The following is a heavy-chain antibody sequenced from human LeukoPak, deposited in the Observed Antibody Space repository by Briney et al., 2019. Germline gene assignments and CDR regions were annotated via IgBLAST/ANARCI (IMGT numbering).Heavy chain of an antibody. V-gene: IGHV3-33*01. CDR2: IWYDGSNK. D-gene: IGHD6-6*01. Sequence: GRSLRLSCAASGFTFSSYGMHWVRQAPGKGLEWVAVIWYDGSNKYYADSVKGRFTISRDNSKNTLYLQMSSLRAEDTAVYYCAREYSSSGYYYGMDVWGQGTTVTVSS. J-gene: IGHJ6*02. CDR3: AREYSSSGYYYGMDV. CDR1: GFTFSSYG.